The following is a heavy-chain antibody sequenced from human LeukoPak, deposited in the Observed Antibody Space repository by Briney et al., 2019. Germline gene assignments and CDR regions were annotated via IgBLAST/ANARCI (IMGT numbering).Heavy chain of an antibody. CDR2: VHHTGTT. CDR1: GYSMIRGYY. J-gene: IGHJ6*03. Sequence: TSETLSLTCDVSGYSMIRGYYWAWIRQPPGKGLEWIGHVHHTGTTSYNPSLKSRVTISVDTSKNQFSLKLSSVTAADTAVYYCARVSWFPGTSYYYMDVWGKGTTVTVSS. D-gene: IGHD1-1*01. V-gene: IGHV4-38-2*01. CDR3: ARVSWFPGTSYYYMDV.